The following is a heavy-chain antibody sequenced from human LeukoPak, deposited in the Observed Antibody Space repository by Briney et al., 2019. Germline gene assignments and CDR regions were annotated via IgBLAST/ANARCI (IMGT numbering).Heavy chain of an antibody. D-gene: IGHD3-16*02. CDR2: ISSSGSTI. J-gene: IGHJ5*02. CDR1: GVTFSDYY. V-gene: IGHV3-11*01. Sequence: GGSLRLSCAASGVTFSDYYMSWIRQAPGKGLEWVSYISSSGSTIYYADSVKGRFTISRDNAKNSLYLQMNSLRAEDTAVYYCARSLRLGELSLSTRAWGQGTLVTVSS. CDR3: ARSLRLGELSLSTRA.